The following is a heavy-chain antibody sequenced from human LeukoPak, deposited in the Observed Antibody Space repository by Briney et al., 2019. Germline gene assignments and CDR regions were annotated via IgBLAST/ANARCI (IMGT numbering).Heavy chain of an antibody. CDR3: ARVLTRLRGVRIYYYYMDV. CDR1: GFTFSSYA. V-gene: IGHV3-30*04. CDR2: ISYDGSNK. J-gene: IGHJ6*03. Sequence: PGGSLRLSCAASGFTFSSYAMHWVRQAPGKGLEWVAVISYDGSNKYYADSVKGRFTISRDNAKNSLYLQMNSLRAEDTAVYYCARVLTRLRGVRIYYYYMDVWGKGTTVTVSS. D-gene: IGHD1-1*01.